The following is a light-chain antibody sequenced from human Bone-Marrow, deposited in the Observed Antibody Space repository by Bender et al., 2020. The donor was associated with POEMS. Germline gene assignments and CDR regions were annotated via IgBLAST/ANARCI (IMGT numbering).Light chain of an antibody. CDR1: SSDIGGYNY. J-gene: IGLJ3*02. Sequence: QSALTQPASVSGSPGQSITISCTGTSSDIGGYNYVSWYQQHPGKAPKLMILDVNNRPSGVSNRFSGSTCGNAASLTISGLQAEDEADYFCISYTSSSTLVFGGGTKLTVL. CDR2: DVN. CDR3: ISYTSSSTLV. V-gene: IGLV2-14*03.